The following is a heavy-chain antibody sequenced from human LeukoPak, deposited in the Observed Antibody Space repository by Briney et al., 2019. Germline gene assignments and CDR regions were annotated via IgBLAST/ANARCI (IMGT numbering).Heavy chain of an antibody. Sequence: SETLSLTCAVYGGSSSGYYWSWIRQPPGKGLEWIGEINHSGSTNYNPSLKSRVTISVDTSKNQFSLKLSSVTAADTAVYYCARYRVGYYYYYMDVWGKGTTVTVSS. CDR1: GGSSSGYY. CDR3: ARYRVGYYYYYMDV. D-gene: IGHD1-26*01. J-gene: IGHJ6*03. CDR2: INHSGST. V-gene: IGHV4-34*01.